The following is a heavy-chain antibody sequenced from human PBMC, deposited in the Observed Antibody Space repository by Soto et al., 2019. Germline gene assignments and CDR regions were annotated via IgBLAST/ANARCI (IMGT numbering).Heavy chain of an antibody. D-gene: IGHD6-19*01. J-gene: IGHJ4*02. CDR2: IRSKANSYAT. Sequence: EVQLVESGGGLVQPGGSLKLSCAASGFTFSGSAMHWVRQASGKGLEWVGRIRSKANSYATAYAASVKGRFTISRDDSKNTAYLQMNSLKTEDTAVYYCAKHSIAVATRGYFDYWGQGTLVTVSS. V-gene: IGHV3-73*02. CDR3: AKHSIAVATRGYFDY. CDR1: GFTFSGSA.